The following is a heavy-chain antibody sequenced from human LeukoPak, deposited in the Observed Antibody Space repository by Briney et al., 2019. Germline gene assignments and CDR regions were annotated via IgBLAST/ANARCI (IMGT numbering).Heavy chain of an antibody. CDR1: GFTFSTPT. D-gene: IGHD6-25*01. CDR3: AAERYSDGCCWFDP. J-gene: IGHJ5*02. Sequence: SVKVSCKASGFTFSTPTLQWVRQPRGQPFGGMGWINLGSGNTRYAQNYEERVSISRDMSTSTVYMEVSSLRSEDTAVYYCAAERYSDGCCWFDPWGQGTLVTVSS. V-gene: IGHV1-58*01. CDR2: INLGSGNT.